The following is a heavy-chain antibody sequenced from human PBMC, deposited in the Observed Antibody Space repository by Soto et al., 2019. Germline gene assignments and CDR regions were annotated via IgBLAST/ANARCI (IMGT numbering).Heavy chain of an antibody. D-gene: IGHD3-10*01. CDR1: GFTFSTYG. CDR3: AKDSDRDYFQH. J-gene: IGHJ1*01. Sequence: SGGSLRLSCAASGFTFSTYGMSWVRQAPEKGLEWVSGISASGGGAYYANSVKGRFTISRDNSENTLYLQMDSLRVEDTAVYYCAKDSDRDYFQHWGQGTLVTVSS. CDR2: ISASGGGA. V-gene: IGHV3-23*01.